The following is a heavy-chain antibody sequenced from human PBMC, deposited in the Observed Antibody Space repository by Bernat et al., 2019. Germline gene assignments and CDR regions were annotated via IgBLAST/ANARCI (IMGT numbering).Heavy chain of an antibody. Sequence: QVQLVESGGGVVQSGRSLRLSCAASGFTFSSYGMHWVRQAPGKGLEWVAVISYDGSNKYYADSVKGRFTISRENSKKTLYLQMNSLRAEDTAVYYCANGLMGLYSSGWYDYWGQGTLVTVSS. V-gene: IGHV3-30*18. J-gene: IGHJ4*02. D-gene: IGHD6-19*01. CDR3: ANGLMGLYSSGWYDY. CDR2: ISYDGSNK. CDR1: GFTFSSYG.